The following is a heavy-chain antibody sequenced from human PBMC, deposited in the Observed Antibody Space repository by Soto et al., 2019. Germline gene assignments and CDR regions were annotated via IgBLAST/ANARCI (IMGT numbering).Heavy chain of an antibody. V-gene: IGHV4-4*07. CDR3: AREPLAQSYFDF. CDR2: LYNDERT. CDR1: GXSLSSHY. J-gene: IGHJ4*02. Sequence: XTLSLPCTVSGXSLSSHYWSWIRQPAGKGLEWLGRLYNDERTNYNPSLKSRVTMSMDTSKNQFSLKLTSFTAADSAVYFCAREPLAQSYFDFWGQGILGTVSS.